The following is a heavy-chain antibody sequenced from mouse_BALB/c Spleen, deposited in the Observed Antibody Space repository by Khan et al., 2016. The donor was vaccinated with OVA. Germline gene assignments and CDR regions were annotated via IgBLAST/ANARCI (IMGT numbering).Heavy chain of an antibody. CDR1: GFTFSRFG. V-gene: IGHV5-17*02. CDR3: ARDSNVDY. D-gene: IGHD4-1*01. J-gene: IGHJ2*01. Sequence: EVELVESGGGLVQPGGSLKLSCAASGFTFSRFGMHWVRQAPEKGLEWVAYISSGSSTIYYADTVKGRFTISRDNPKNTVFLQMTSLRSEDTAMYYCARDSNVDYWGQGTTLTVSS. CDR2: ISSGSSTI.